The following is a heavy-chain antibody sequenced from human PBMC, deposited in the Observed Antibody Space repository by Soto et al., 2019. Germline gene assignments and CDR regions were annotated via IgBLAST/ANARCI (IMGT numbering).Heavy chain of an antibody. D-gene: IGHD7-27*01. J-gene: IGHJ2*01. Sequence: QVQLVESGGGVAQPGRSLRLSCTASGFSFSQTAIHWVRQTPDKGLEWVAIIWYDGSEQYYADSVKGRFTISRDNSKNTVYPQMNSLRVDDPSVYYCAKDWGTTGDGLLKGFLDVWGRGTQVTVSS. CDR3: AKDWGTTGDGLLKGFLDV. CDR2: IWYDGSEQ. CDR1: GFSFSQTA. V-gene: IGHV3-33*06.